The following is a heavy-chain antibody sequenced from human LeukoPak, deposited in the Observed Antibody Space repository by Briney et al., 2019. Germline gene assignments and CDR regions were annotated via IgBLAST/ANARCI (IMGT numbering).Heavy chain of an antibody. CDR1: GFTFDDYA. V-gene: IGHV3-9*01. Sequence: PGRSLRLSCAASGFTFDDYAMHWVRQAPGKGLEWVSGISWNSGSIGYADSVKGRFTISRDNAKNSLYLQMNSLRAEDTAVYYCAKDLRVGDGYDYWGQGTLVTVSS. J-gene: IGHJ4*02. D-gene: IGHD5-24*01. CDR2: ISWNSGSI. CDR3: AKDLRVGDGYDY.